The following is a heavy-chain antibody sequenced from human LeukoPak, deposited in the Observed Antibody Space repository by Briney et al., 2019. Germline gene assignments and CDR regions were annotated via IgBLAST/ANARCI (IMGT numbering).Heavy chain of an antibody. J-gene: IGHJ4*02. CDR2: IYYSGST. D-gene: IGHD4-23*01. Sequence: SETLSLTCTVSGGSITSYYWSWIRQPPGKGLEWIGYIYYSGSTKYNPSLKSRVTISVHTSKNQFSLKLSSVTAADTAVYYCARHLSVAPYFDDWGQGTLVTVSS. CDR3: ARHLSVAPYFDD. V-gene: IGHV4-59*01. CDR1: GGSITSYY.